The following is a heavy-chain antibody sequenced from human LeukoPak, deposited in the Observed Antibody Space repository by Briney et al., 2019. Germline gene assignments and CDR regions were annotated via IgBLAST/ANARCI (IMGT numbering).Heavy chain of an antibody. Sequence: GGSLRLSCAASGFTFSSYAMHWVRQAPGKGLEWVAVISYDGSNKYYADSVKGRFTISRDNSKNTLYLQMNSLRAEDTAVYYCARERPHSERRAGGGFDYWGQGTTVTVSS. V-gene: IGHV3-30-3*01. CDR1: GFTFSSYA. CDR2: ISYDGSNK. D-gene: IGHD1-1*01. J-gene: IGHJ4*03. CDR3: ARERPHSERRAGGGFDY.